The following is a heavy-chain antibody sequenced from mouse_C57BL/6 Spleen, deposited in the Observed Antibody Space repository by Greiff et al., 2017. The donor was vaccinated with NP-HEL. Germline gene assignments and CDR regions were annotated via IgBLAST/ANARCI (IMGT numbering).Heavy chain of an antibody. V-gene: IGHV5-6*01. CDR1: GFTFSSYG. D-gene: IGHD1-1*01. CDR3: ARHEGYYGSSGGFDY. J-gene: IGHJ2*01. Sequence: EVHLVESGGDLVKPGGSLKLSCAASGFTFSSYGMSWVRQTPDKRLEWVATISSGGSYNYYPDSVKGRFTISRDNAKNTLYLQMSSLKSEDTAMYYCARHEGYYGSSGGFDYWGQGTTLTVSS. CDR2: ISSGGSYN.